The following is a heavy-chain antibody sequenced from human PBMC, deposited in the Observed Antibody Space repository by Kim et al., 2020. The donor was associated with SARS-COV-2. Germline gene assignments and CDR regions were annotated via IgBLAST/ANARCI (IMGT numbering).Heavy chain of an antibody. CDR1: GFTFSSYG. V-gene: IGHV3-30*03. Sequence: GGSLRLSCAASGFTFSSYGMHWVRQAPGKGLEWVAVISYDGSNKYYADSVKGRFTISRDNSKNTLYLQMNSLRAEDTAVYYCATFEAQYSSSSQYYYYYGMDVWGQGTTVTVSS. D-gene: IGHD6-6*01. J-gene: IGHJ6*02. CDR3: ATFEAQYSSSSQYYYYYGMDV. CDR2: ISYDGSNK.